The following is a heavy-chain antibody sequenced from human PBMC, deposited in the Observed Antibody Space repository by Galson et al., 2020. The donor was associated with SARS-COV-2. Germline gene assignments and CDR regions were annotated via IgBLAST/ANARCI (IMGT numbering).Heavy chain of an antibody. CDR1: GFTFSSYA. Sequence: TGGSLRLSCAASGFTFSSYAMHWVRQAPGKGLEWVAVISYDGSNKYYADSVKGRFTISRDNSKNTLSLQMNSLRAEDTALYYCARSRYCSSTSCRRELDWWGQGTLVTVSS. V-gene: IGHV3-30-3*01. D-gene: IGHD2-2*01. CDR3: ARSRYCSSTSCRRELDW. J-gene: IGHJ4*02. CDR2: ISYDGSNK.